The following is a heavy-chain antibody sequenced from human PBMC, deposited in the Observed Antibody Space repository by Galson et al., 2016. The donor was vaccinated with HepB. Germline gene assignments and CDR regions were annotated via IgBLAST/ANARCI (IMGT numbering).Heavy chain of an antibody. CDR3: ARRGVPGYNSDGWIDY. J-gene: IGHJ4*02. V-gene: IGHV3-30-3*01. D-gene: IGHD6-19*01. Sequence: SLRLSCAASGFPLRSYAMHWVRQAPGKGLEWVALISYDGSKTYYADSVKGRFTVSRDDSKNTLDLQMNSLRGDDTAVHYCARRGVPGYNSDGWIDYWGQGTLVTVSS. CDR2: ISYDGSKT. CDR1: GFPLRSYA.